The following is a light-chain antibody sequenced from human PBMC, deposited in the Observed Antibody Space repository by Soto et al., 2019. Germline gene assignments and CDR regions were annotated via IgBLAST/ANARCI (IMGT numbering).Light chain of an antibody. J-gene: IGLJ3*02. CDR1: NSNIGNKY. CDR3: GSWDSRLSVVV. Sequence: QSVLTQPTSLSAAPGQKVTISCSGSNSNIGNKYVSWYQLLPGAAPKLLIYDNYKRPSGIPDRFSGSQSGTSATLGITGLQTGDEADYYCGSWDSRLSVVVFGGGTQLTVL. CDR2: DNY. V-gene: IGLV1-51*01.